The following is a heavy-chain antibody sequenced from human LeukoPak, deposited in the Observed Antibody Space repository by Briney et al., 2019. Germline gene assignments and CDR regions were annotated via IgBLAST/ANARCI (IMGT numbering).Heavy chain of an antibody. CDR3: ARDWGYFDWLSPTFDY. J-gene: IGHJ4*02. CDR1: GFTLRSYV. D-gene: IGHD3-9*01. V-gene: IGHV3-21*01. CDR2: ISSSSSYI. Sequence: PGGSLRLSCGASGFTLRSYVMSWVRQAPGKGLEWVSYISSSSSYIYSADSVQGRFTISRHNAKISLYLQMNSLRAEDTAVYYSARDWGYFDWLSPTFDYWGQGTLVTVSS.